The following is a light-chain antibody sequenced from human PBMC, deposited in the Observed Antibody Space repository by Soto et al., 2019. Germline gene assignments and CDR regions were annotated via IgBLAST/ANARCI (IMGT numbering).Light chain of an antibody. J-gene: IGLJ1*01. CDR1: SSDVGAYNY. V-gene: IGLV2-14*03. CDR3: SSPTTTGIHV. Sequence: QSALTQPASVSGSPGQSITISCTGTSSDVGAYNYVSWFQQQPGKAPRLMIYDVTNRPSGVFDRFSGSKSGNTASLTISVLPADDEDDFYCSSPTTTGIHVFGTGTKLTVL. CDR2: DVT.